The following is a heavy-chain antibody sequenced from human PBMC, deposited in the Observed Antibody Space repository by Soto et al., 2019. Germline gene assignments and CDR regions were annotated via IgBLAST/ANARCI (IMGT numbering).Heavy chain of an antibody. D-gene: IGHD1-26*01. V-gene: IGHV1-69*13. CDR1: GGTFSSYA. CDR2: IIPIFGTA. Sequence: ASVKVSCKASGGTFSSYAISWVRQAPGQGLEWMGGIIPIFGTANYAQKFQGRVTITADESTSTAYMELSSLRSEDTAVYYCARDPGGGATTYYYYGMDVWGQGTTVTVSS. J-gene: IGHJ6*02. CDR3: ARDPGGGATTYYYYGMDV.